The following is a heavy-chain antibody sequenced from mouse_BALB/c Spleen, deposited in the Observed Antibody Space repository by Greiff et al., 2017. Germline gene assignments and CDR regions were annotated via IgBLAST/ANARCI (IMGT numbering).Heavy chain of an antibody. CDR3: TLLLRLRDYAMDY. CDR2: IRLKSNNYAT. D-gene: IGHD1-2*01. Sequence: EVKLMESGGGLVQPGGSMKLSCVASGFTFSNYWMNWVRQSPEKGLEWVAEIRLKSNNYATHYAESVKGRFTISRDDSKSSVYLQMNNLRAEDTGIYYCTLLLRLRDYAMDYWGQGTSVTVSS. CDR1: GFTFSNYW. V-gene: IGHV6-6*02. J-gene: IGHJ4*01.